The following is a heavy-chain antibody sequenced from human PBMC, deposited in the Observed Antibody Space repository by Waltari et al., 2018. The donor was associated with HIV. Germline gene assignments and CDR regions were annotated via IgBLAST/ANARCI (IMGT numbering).Heavy chain of an antibody. CDR2: ISPIFGTA. CDR1: GGTFSSYA. J-gene: IGHJ4*02. D-gene: IGHD5-12*01. V-gene: IGHV1-69*01. Sequence: QVQLVQSGAEVKKPGSSVKVSCKASGGTFSSYAISWVRQAPGQGLEWMGVISPIFGTANYAQNFQGRVTITADESTSTAYMELSSLRSEDTAVYYCAREMATIKYYFDYWGQGTLVTVSS. CDR3: AREMATIKYYFDY.